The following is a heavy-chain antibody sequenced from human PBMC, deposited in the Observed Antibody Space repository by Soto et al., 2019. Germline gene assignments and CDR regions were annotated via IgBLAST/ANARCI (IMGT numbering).Heavy chain of an antibody. D-gene: IGHD6-19*01. CDR1: GGYITNYY. J-gene: IGHJ4*02. CDR3: ARAGGLGAVAVDY. Sequence: SETLSLTCTVSGGYITNYYWSWIRQPPGKGLEWIGYIYYSGSTNYNPSLKSRVTISVDRSKNQFSLKLSSVTAADTAVYYCARAGGLGAVAVDYWGQGTLVTVSS. CDR2: IYYSGST. V-gene: IGHV4-59*12.